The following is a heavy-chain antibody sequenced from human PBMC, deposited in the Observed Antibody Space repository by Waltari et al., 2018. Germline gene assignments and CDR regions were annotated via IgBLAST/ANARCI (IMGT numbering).Heavy chain of an antibody. CDR1: GFTFSTYV. V-gene: IGHV3-23*01. D-gene: IGHD7-27*01. CDR2: ISDAGGII. Sequence: EVQLLESGGGLVQPGGSLRLSCAASGFTFSTYVMNLVRQAPGKGLEWVSSISDAGGIINYADSVKGRFTISRDNSKNTLYLQMNSLRADDTAVYYCARGSGVDSWGQGTLVTVSS. J-gene: IGHJ4*02. CDR3: ARGSGVDS.